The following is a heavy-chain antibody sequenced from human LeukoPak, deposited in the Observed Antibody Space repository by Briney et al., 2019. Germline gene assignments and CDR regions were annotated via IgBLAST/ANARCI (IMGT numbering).Heavy chain of an antibody. CDR1: GFTFSTYG. V-gene: IGHV3-48*01. D-gene: IGHD3-10*02. CDR2: ISLSGDFI. J-gene: IGHJ6*04. CDR3: AELGITMIGGV. Sequence: PGGSLRLSCAASGFTFSTYGIHWVRQAPGKGLEWLSYISLSGDFIYYADSVKGRFTISRDSARNSLFLQMNSLRVEDTAVYYCAELGITMIGGVWGKGTTVTISS.